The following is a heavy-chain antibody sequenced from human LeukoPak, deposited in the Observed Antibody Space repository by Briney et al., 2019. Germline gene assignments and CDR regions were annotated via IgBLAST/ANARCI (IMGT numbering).Heavy chain of an antibody. J-gene: IGHJ4*02. D-gene: IGHD3-3*01. CDR2: INPNSGST. V-gene: IGHV1-2*02. CDR1: GYTFTDYY. CDR3: ARDHFYFWRGISRLDDF. Sequence: RASVKVSCKTSGYTFTDYYIHWVRQAPGQGLEWMGWINPNSGSTHYAQKFHGRVTMASDTAISTAYMELSSLTSDDTAVYFCARDHFYFWRGISRLDDFWGQGTLVTVSS.